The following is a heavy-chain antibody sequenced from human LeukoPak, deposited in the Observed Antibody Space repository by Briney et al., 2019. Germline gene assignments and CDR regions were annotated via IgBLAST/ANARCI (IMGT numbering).Heavy chain of an antibody. D-gene: IGHD2-15*01. J-gene: IGHJ3*02. CDR2: INHSGST. Sequence: SETLSLTCAVYGGSFSGYYWSWIRQPPGKGLEWIGEINHSGSTNYNPSLKSRVTISVDTSKNQFSLKLSSVTAADTTVYYCARVILGDAFDIWGQGTMVTVSS. CDR1: GGSFSGYY. V-gene: IGHV4-34*01. CDR3: ARVILGDAFDI.